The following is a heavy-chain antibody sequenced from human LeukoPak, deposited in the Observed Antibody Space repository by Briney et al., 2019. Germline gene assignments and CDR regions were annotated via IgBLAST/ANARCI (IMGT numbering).Heavy chain of an antibody. CDR2: ISSSSSYI. CDR1: GFSFSSYS. V-gene: IGHV3-21*01. D-gene: IGHD3-10*02. CDR3: AELGITMIGGV. Sequence: GGSLRLSCAATGFSFSSYSMNWVRQAPGKGLEWVSSISSSSSYIYYADSVKGRFTISRDNAKNSLYLQMNSLRAEDTAVYYCAELGITMIGGVWGKGTTVTISS. J-gene: IGHJ6*04.